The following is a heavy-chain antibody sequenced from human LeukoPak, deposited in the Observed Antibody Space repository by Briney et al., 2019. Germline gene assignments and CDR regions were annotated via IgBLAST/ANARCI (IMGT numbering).Heavy chain of an antibody. CDR1: GGSISSYY. V-gene: IGHV4-59*01. CDR3: ARALFGPPTVTRGGYYYGMDV. Sequence: SETLSLTCTVSGGSISSYYWSWIRQPPGKGLEWIGYIYYSGSTNYNPSLKSRVTISVDTSKNQFSLKLSSVTAADTAVYYCARALFGPPTVTRGGYYYGMDVWGQGTTVTVSS. CDR2: IYYSGST. J-gene: IGHJ6*02. D-gene: IGHD4-17*01.